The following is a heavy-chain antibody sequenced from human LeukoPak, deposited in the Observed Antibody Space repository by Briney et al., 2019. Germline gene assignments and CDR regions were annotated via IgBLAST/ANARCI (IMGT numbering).Heavy chain of an antibody. V-gene: IGHV3-53*01. CDR1: GFTVSSNY. CDR3: ARDRGSSSGWYAFDY. J-gene: IGHJ4*02. Sequence: PGGSLRLSCAASGFTVSSNYMSWVRQAPGKGLEWVSVFYSGGSAYYADSVKGRFTISRDNFKNTLHLQMNSLRAEDTAVYYCARDRGSSSGWYAFDYWGQGTLVTVSS. D-gene: IGHD6-19*01. CDR2: FYSGGSA.